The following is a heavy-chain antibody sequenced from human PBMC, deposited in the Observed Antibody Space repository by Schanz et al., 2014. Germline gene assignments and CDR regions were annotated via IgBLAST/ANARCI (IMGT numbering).Heavy chain of an antibody. V-gene: IGHV3-48*01. CDR2: ISGSSRTI. D-gene: IGHD1-26*01. J-gene: IGHJ4*02. CDR3: ARGGCGSQYRLDY. Sequence: EVKMVESGGGLVKPGGSLRLSCAASGFNFSSYSLNWVRQAPGKGLEWVSYISGSSRTIYYADSMKGRFTVSRDNAENALYQQKNSLRAEDAGLYCCARGGCGSQYRLDYWGQGTLVTVSA. CDR1: GFNFSSYS.